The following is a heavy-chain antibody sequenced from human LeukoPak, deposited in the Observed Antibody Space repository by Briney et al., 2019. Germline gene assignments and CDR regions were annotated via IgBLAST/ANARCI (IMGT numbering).Heavy chain of an antibody. Sequence: PGGSLRLSCAASGFTFSSYSMSWVRQAPGKGLEWVSSISSSSYIYYADSVKGRFTISRDNAKNSLYLQMNSLRAEDTAVYYCARELTYYYDSSGFDYWGQGTLVTVSS. CDR3: ARELTYYYDSSGFDY. V-gene: IGHV3-21*01. CDR1: GFTFSSYS. CDR2: ISSSSYI. D-gene: IGHD3-22*01. J-gene: IGHJ4*02.